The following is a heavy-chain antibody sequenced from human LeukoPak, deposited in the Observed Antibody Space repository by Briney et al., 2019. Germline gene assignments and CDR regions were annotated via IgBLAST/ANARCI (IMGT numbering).Heavy chain of an antibody. D-gene: IGHD6-13*01. CDR3: ASGQSIAAAPLDY. Sequence: ASVKVSCKASGYTFTGYYMHWVRQAPGQGLEWLGWINPNSGVTKFAQKVQDRVTLTRDTSISTAYMELTGLVSDDTAVYYCASGQSIAAAPLDYWGQGTLVTVSS. CDR1: GYTFTGYY. CDR2: INPNSGVT. J-gene: IGHJ4*02. V-gene: IGHV1-2*02.